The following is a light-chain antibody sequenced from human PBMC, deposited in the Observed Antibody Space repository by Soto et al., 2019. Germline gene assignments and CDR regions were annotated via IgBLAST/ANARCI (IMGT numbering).Light chain of an antibody. J-gene: IGKJ2*01. CDR2: GAS. CDR3: QHYGSSHT. CDR1: QSVSSSY. V-gene: IGKV3-20*01. Sequence: EIVLTQSPGTLSLSPGERATLSCRASQSVSSSYFAWYQQKPGQAPRLLIYGASSRATGIPDRFSGSGSGTDFTLTISRLEPEDFAVYYCQHYGSSHTFGQGTKLEIK.